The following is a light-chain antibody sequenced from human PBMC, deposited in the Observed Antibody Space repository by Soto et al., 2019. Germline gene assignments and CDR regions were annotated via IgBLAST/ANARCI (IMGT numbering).Light chain of an antibody. CDR1: QTISSW. J-gene: IGKJ1*01. Sequence: DIQLTQSPSPLSGSVGDRVTITCRASQTISSWLALYQQKPGKAPKLLIYKASSLESGVPSRFSGSGSGTEFTLTISSLQPDDFATYYCQQYNRYSWTFAQGTTVDIK. CDR3: QQYNRYSWT. CDR2: KAS. V-gene: IGKV1-5*03.